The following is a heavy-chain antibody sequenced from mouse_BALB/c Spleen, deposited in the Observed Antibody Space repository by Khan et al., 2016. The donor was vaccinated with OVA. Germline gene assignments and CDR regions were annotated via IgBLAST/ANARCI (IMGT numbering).Heavy chain of an antibody. CDR1: GYSITSGYA. Sequence: EVQLKESGPGLVKPSQSLSLTCTVTGYSITSGYAWNWIRQFPGNKLEWMGYISYSGVTSYTPSLKSRISITRDTSKNQFFLQLNSVTTEDTANFYCAKGNYYGYYFDYWGQGTTVTVSS. J-gene: IGHJ2*01. D-gene: IGHD1-1*01. V-gene: IGHV3-2*02. CDR2: ISYSGVT. CDR3: AKGNYYGYYFDY.